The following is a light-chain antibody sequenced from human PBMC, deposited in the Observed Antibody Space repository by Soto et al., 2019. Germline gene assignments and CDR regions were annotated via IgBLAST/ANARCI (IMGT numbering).Light chain of an antibody. CDR3: QQYNSYPGT. V-gene: IGKV1-5*01. Sequence: DIQMTQSPSTLSASVGDRVTITCRASQDIVNWLAWYQHKPGKAPQLLIFDASTLQSGVPSRFIGSASGTEFTLTINNLQPDDLGTYFCQQYNSYPGTFGQGTKVDIK. J-gene: IGKJ1*01. CDR1: QDIVNW. CDR2: DAS.